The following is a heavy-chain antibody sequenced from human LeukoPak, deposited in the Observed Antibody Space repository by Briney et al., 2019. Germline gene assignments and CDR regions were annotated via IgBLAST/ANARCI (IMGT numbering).Heavy chain of an antibody. J-gene: IGHJ4*02. CDR3: AKDALISYRGAWSQSDY. V-gene: IGHV3-23*01. CDR2: ISGSGGNT. D-gene: IGHD2/OR15-2a*01. Sequence: GGSLRLSCAASGFTFSSYAMSWVRQAPGKGLEWVSGISGSGGNTYYVDSVKGRFTISRDNSRNTLYLQMNNLRAEDTAVYYCAKDALISYRGAWSQSDYWGQGTLVTVSS. CDR1: GFTFSSYA.